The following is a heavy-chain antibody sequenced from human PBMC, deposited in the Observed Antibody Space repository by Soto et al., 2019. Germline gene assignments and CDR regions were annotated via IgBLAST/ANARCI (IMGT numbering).Heavy chain of an antibody. D-gene: IGHD5-18*01. CDR1: GYTFTSYA. CDR3: ARDLRGYSYGWGYYYYYGMEV. Sequence: ASVKISCKASGYTFTSYAMNWVRQAPGQGLEWMGWINTNTGNPAYAQGFTGRFVFSLDTSVSTAYLQICSLKAEDTAVYYCARDLRGYSYGWGYYYYYGMEVWGKGTKVTVSS. J-gene: IGHJ6*04. V-gene: IGHV7-4-1*01. CDR2: INTNTGNP.